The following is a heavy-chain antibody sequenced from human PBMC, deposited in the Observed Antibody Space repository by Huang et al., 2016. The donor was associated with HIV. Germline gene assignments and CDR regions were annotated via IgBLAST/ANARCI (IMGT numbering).Heavy chain of an antibody. CDR1: GYTFTSYG. J-gene: IGHJ3*02. D-gene: IGHD2-2*01. CDR3: ARDSPLLGVVIVVVPTAPNAFDI. V-gene: IGHV1-18*01. Sequence: VKVSCKASGYTFTSYGISWVRQAPGQGLEWMGWISAYNGVTNYAQNVQGRVTMTTDTSTSTAYMELSSLRADDTAVYYCARDSPLLGVVIVVVPTAPNAFDIWGQGTMVTVSS. CDR2: ISAYNGVT.